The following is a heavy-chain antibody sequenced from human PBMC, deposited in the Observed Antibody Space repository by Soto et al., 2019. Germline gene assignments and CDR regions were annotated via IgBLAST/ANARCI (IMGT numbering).Heavy chain of an antibody. CDR3: GSTNYNPSLKSRVTISVDTSKNQFSLKLSFVTAADTAVYYCARRAPDKMTTVTIRQGNYYYYYMDV. CDR1: GGSISSYY. J-gene: IGHJ6*03. Sequence: SETLSLTCTVSGGSISSYYWSWIRQPPGKGLEWIGYIYYSGSTKYNPSLKSQITISVDTSKNQISMKLSTVTAADTTIYYSGSTNYNPSLKSRVTISVDTSKNQFSLKLSFVTAADTAVYYCARRAPDKMTTVTIRQGNYYYYYMDVWGKGTTVTVSS. CDR2: IYYSGST. V-gene: IGHV4-59*08. D-gene: IGHD3-10*01.